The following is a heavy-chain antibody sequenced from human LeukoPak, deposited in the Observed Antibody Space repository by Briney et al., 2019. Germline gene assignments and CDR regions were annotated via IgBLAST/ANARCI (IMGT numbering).Heavy chain of an antibody. J-gene: IGHJ5*02. Sequence: PSETLSLTCAVYGGSFSGYYWSWMRQPPGKGLEWIGEINHSGSTNYNPSLKSRVTISVDTSKNQFSLKLSSVTAADTAVYYCASKYSGYVWANWFDPWGQGTLVTVSS. CDR1: GGSFSGYY. CDR3: ASKYSGYVWANWFDP. V-gene: IGHV4-34*01. CDR2: INHSGST. D-gene: IGHD5-12*01.